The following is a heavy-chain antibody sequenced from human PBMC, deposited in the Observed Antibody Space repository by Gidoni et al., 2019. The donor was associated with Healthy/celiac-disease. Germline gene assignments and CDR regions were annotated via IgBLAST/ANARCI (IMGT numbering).Heavy chain of an antibody. CDR1: GYSFTSYW. V-gene: IGHV5-51*03. D-gene: IGHD3-22*01. CDR3: ARRTLATYYYDSSGYEIFDY. CDR2: IYPGDSDT. Sequence: EVQLVQSGAEVKKPGESLKISCKGSGYSFTSYWIGWVRQMPGKGLEWMGIIYPGDSDTRYSPSFQGQVTISADKSISTAYLQWSSLKASDTAMYYCARRTLATYYYDSSGYEIFDYWGQGTLVTVSS. J-gene: IGHJ4*02.